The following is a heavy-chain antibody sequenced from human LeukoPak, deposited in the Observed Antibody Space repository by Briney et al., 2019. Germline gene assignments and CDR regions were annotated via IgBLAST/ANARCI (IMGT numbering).Heavy chain of an antibody. V-gene: IGHV4-59*08. CDR1: GGSIYSHY. CDR2: IYYKGNT. D-gene: IGHD1-1*01. J-gene: IGHJ4*02. CDR3: MRRDTGWNDSDY. Sequence: PSETLSLTYGVSGGSIYSHYWGLIRQPPGKGLEWIGDIYYKGNTNYNPSLKSRVTISLDTSKNHLSLTLTSVVAADTAIYYCMRRDTGWNDSDYWGQGILVTVSS.